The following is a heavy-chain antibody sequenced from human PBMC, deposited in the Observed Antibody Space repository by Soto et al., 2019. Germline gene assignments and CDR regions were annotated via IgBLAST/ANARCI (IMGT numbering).Heavy chain of an antibody. J-gene: IGHJ6*03. CDR3: ARGRYCSCGSCFDGNYFYMDI. D-gene: IGHD2-15*01. CDR2: NNDSGST. CDR1: GGSFSGYY. Sequence: SETLSLACAVYGGSFSGYYWNWIRQPPGEGLEWIGENNDSGSTNYNPSLKSRVTISVDRSKKQFSLKLSSVTVADTAVYYCARGRYCSCGSCFDGNYFYMDIWGKRTTVTGSS. V-gene: IGHV4-34*01.